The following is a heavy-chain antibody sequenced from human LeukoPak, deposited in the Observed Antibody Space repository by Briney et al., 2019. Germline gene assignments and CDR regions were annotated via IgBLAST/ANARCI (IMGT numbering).Heavy chain of an antibody. V-gene: IGHV4-30-4*07. D-gene: IGHD1-26*01. CDR3: ARESHSASYYYSDY. CDR1: GGSISSDGYS. Sequence: SETLSLTCAVSGGSISSDGYSWSWIRQPPGKGLEWIGYIYYSGITYYNQSLKSRVTISVDTSQNQFSLKLTSVTAADTAVYYCARESHSASYYYSDYWGQGTLVTVSS. CDR2: IYYSGIT. J-gene: IGHJ4*02.